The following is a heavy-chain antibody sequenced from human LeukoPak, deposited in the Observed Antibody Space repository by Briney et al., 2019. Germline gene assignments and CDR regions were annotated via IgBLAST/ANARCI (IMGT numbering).Heavy chain of an antibody. CDR2: VYNSDTT. CDR1: GFTVSDNY. CDR3: ASSIGGAASSNWFAA. Sequence: GGSLRLSCAASGFTVSDNYVTWVRQAPGKGLEWVSIVYNSDTTSSADSVKGRFTISRDNAENTVYLQMTSLRLEDTAVYYCASSIGGAASSNWFAAWGQGTLSPSPQ. V-gene: IGHV3-53*01. J-gene: IGHJ5*02. D-gene: IGHD3-22*01.